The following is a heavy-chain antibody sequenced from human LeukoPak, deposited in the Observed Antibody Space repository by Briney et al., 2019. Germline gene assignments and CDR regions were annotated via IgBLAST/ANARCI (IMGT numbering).Heavy chain of an antibody. CDR3: ASSRSGWYENDY. CDR1: GYTFTSYD. J-gene: IGHJ4*02. D-gene: IGHD6-19*01. CDR2: MNPNSGNT. V-gene: IGHV1-8*01. Sequence: ASVKVSCKASGYTFTSYDINWVRQATGQGLEWMGWMNPNSGNTGYAQKFQGRVTMTRNTSISTAYMELSSLRSEDTAVYYCASSRSGWYENDYWGQGTLVTVSS.